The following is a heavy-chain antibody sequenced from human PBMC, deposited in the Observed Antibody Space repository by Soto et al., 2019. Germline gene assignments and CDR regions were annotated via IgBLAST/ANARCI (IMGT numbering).Heavy chain of an antibody. CDR3: ARSDYYEDTGTFEF. CDR1: GYSFSDFG. D-gene: IGHD4-17*01. V-gene: IGHV1-18*04. Sequence: ASVKVSCKASGYSFSDFGITWVRQAPGQGLEWMGWISGKNGNTNYAQKVQGRVTLTAVTSTSTAYMEMRALTSDDTATYYCARSDYYEDTGTFEFWGQGTPVTVSS. J-gene: IGHJ4*02. CDR2: ISGKNGNT.